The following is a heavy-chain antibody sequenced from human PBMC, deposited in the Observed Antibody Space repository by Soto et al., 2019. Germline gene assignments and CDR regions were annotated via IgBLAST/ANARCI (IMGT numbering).Heavy chain of an antibody. CDR3: ARAVKIGSSTANWYYGMDV. D-gene: IGHD6-6*01. J-gene: IGHJ6*02. CDR2: IYPGDSDT. CDR1: GYSFTSYW. V-gene: IGHV5-51*01. Sequence: VESLKISCKGSGYSFTSYWIGWVRQMHGKGLAWMGVIYPGDSDTRYSPSFQGQVTISADKSISPTPLQWSSQKASDTAMYYCARAVKIGSSTANWYYGMDVWAPWTRVTVAS.